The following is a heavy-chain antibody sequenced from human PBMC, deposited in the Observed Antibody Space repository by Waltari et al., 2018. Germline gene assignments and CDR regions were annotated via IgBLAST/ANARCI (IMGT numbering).Heavy chain of an antibody. J-gene: IGHJ4*02. D-gene: IGHD3-3*01. CDR2: IKEDGSEK. Sequence: EVQLVESGGGVVQPGGSLRLSCAASEFTFAYYWVTWVRQAPGKGLEWVANIKEDGSEKYYVDSVKGRFTISRDNAKNSLYLQMSSLRVEDTAVYYCATQSWSNFEYWGQGTLVTVSS. V-gene: IGHV3-7*01. CDR1: EFTFAYYW. CDR3: ATQSWSNFEY.